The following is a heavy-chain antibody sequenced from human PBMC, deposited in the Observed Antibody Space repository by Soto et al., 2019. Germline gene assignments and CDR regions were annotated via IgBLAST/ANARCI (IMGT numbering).Heavy chain of an antibody. Sequence: GASVKVSCKVSGYTLTELSMHWVRQAPGKGLEWMGGFDPEDGETIYAQKFQGRVTMTEDTSTDTAYMELSSLRSEDTAVYYCATTVTMVRGVIRGFDYWGQGTLVNVSS. CDR1: GYTLTELS. CDR2: FDPEDGET. J-gene: IGHJ4*02. CDR3: ATTVTMVRGVIRGFDY. V-gene: IGHV1-24*01. D-gene: IGHD3-10*01.